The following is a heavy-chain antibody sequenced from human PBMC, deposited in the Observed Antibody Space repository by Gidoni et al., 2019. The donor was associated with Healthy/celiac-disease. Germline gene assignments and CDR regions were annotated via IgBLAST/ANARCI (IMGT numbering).Heavy chain of an antibody. D-gene: IGHD2-2*01. CDR1: GFTFSSYA. Sequence: VSLRLSRAASGFTFSSYAMSWVRQAPGKGLEWVSASSGSGGSTYYADSVKDRFTISRDNSKNTLYLQMNSLRAEDTAVYYCAKSFSRYCSSTSCYEPSDYWGQGTLVTVSS. CDR2: SSGSGGST. CDR3: AKSFSRYCSSTSCYEPSDY. J-gene: IGHJ4*02. V-gene: IGHV3-23*01.